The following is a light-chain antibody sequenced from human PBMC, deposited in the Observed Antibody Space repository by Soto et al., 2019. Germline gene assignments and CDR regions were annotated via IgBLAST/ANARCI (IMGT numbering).Light chain of an antibody. CDR1: QSIRSY. CDR3: QQSYSTPYT. Sequence: DIQMTQSPSSLSASVGDRVTITCRASQSIRSYLNWYQQKPGKAPKLLIYAASSLQSGVPSSFSGSVSGTDFTLTISSLQPEDFATYYCQQSYSTPYTFGQGTKLEIK. CDR2: AAS. V-gene: IGKV1-39*01. J-gene: IGKJ2*01.